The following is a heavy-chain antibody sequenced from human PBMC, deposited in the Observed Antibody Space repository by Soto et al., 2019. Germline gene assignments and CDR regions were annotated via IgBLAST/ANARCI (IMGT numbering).Heavy chain of an antibody. V-gene: IGHV1-18*01. CDR3: ARGRDCSGGSFYSRPYNWFDP. CDR2: ISAYNGNT. D-gene: IGHD2-15*01. Sequence: QVQLVQSGAEVKKPGASVKVSCKASGYTFTSYGISWVRQAPGQGLEWMGWISAYNGNTNYAQKLQGRVTMTTDTSKSTDYMELRSLRPDDTAVYYCARGRDCSGGSFYSRPYNWFDPWGQGTLVTVAS. J-gene: IGHJ5*02. CDR1: GYTFTSYG.